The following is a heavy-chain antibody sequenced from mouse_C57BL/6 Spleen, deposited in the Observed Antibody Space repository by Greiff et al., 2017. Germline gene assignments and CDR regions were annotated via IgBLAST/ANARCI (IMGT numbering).Heavy chain of an antibody. CDR2: IHPNSGST. CDR3: ASGGLYYDYDVGVDY. Sequence: QVQLQQPGAELVKPGASVKLSCKASGYTFTSYWMHWVKQRPGQGLEWIGMIHPNSGSTNYNEKFKSKATLTVDKSSSTAYMQLRSLTSEDSAVYYCASGGLYYDYDVGVDYWGQGTTLTVSS. J-gene: IGHJ2*01. V-gene: IGHV1-64*01. D-gene: IGHD2-4*01. CDR1: GYTFTSYW.